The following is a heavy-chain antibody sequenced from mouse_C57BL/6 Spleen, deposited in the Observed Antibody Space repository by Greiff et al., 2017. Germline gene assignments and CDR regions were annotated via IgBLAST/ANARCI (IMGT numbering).Heavy chain of an antibody. Sequence: EVMLVESGGGLVKPGGSLKLSCAASGFTFSDYGMHWVRQAPEKGLEWVAYISSGSSTIYYADIVKGRFTISRDNAKNTLFLQSTSLRSEDTAMYYCASSSSYAMEYWGQGTSVTVSS. V-gene: IGHV5-17*01. CDR2: ISSGSSTI. J-gene: IGHJ4*01. CDR3: ASSSSYAMEY. CDR1: GFTFSDYG. D-gene: IGHD1-1*01.